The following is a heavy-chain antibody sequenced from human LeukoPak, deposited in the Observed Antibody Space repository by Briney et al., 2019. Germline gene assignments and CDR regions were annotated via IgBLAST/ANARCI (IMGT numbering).Heavy chain of an antibody. Sequence: AGGSLRLSCAASGFTFDDYAMHWVRQAPGKGLEWVSGISWNSGSIGYVDSVKGRFTISRDNAKNSVYLQMNSLGADDTAVYYCATYSILNAREFRYWGQGTLVTVSS. CDR3: ATYSILNAREFRY. CDR1: GFTFDDYA. CDR2: ISWNSGSI. V-gene: IGHV3-9*01. J-gene: IGHJ1*01. D-gene: IGHD4-11*01.